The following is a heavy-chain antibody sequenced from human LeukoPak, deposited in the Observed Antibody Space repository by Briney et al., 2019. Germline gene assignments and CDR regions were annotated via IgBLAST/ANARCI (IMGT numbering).Heavy chain of an antibody. J-gene: IGHJ4*02. CDR1: GYTFTSYY. D-gene: IGHD5-18*01. V-gene: IGHV1-46*01. CDR2: INPSGGGT. Sequence: ASVKVSCKASGYTFTSYYMLWVQQAPGQGLEWMGVINPSGGGTSYAQKFQGRVTMTRDTSTSTVYMELSSLRSEDTAVYYCARRDTAMVTIDYWGQGTLVTVSS. CDR3: ARRDTAMVTIDY.